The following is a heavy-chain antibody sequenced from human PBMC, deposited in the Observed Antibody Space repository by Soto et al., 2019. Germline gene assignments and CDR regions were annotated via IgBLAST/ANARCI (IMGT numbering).Heavy chain of an antibody. Sequence: SETLSLTXAVYGGSFSGYYWSWIRQPPGKGLEWIGEINHSGSTNYNPSLKSRVTISVDTSKNQFSLQWSSLKASDTAMYYCARLFRVDTAMVTDYFDYWGQGTLVTVSS. CDR1: GGSFSGYY. CDR3: ARLFRVDTAMVTDYFDY. V-gene: IGHV4-34*01. CDR2: INHSGST. J-gene: IGHJ4*02. D-gene: IGHD5-18*01.